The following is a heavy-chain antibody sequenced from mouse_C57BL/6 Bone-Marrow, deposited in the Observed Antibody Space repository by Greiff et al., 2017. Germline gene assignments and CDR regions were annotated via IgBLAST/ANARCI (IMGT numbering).Heavy chain of an antibody. J-gene: IGHJ4*01. CDR2: INPSRGYT. CDR3: ASLYGSRRDYAMDY. D-gene: IGHD1-1*01. Sequence: VQLVESGAELAKPGASVKLSCKASGYTFTSYWMHWVKQRHGQGLEWIGYINPSRGYTKYNQKFKDKATLTADKSSSTAYMQLSSLTYEDSAVYYCASLYGSRRDYAMDYWGQGTSVTVSS. CDR1: GYTFTSYW. V-gene: IGHV1-7*01.